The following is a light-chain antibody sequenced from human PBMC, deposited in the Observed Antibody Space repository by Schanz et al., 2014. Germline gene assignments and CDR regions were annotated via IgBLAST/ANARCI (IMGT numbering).Light chain of an antibody. Sequence: QSVLTQSPSASGTPGQRVTISCSGSSSNIGSNIVNWYQQFPGTAPKLLIYNNNQRPSGVPDRFSGSKSGTSASLAITGLQAEDEADYYCQSYDSSLSGWVFGGGTKLTVL. CDR1: SSNIGSNI. J-gene: IGLJ3*02. V-gene: IGLV1-44*01. CDR2: NNN. CDR3: QSYDSSLSGWV.